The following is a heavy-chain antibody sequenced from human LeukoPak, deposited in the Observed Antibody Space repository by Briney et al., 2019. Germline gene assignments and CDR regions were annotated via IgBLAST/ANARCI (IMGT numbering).Heavy chain of an antibody. CDR3: ARVGTGYSSGPVDY. Sequence: SETLSLTCTVSGGSISSYYCGWIRQPAGKGLEWIGRIYTSGSTNYNPSLKSRVTMSVDTSKNQFSLKLSSVTAADTAVYYCARVGTGYSSGPVDYWGQGTLVTVSS. J-gene: IGHJ4*02. V-gene: IGHV4-4*07. CDR2: IYTSGST. CDR1: GGSISSYY. D-gene: IGHD6-19*01.